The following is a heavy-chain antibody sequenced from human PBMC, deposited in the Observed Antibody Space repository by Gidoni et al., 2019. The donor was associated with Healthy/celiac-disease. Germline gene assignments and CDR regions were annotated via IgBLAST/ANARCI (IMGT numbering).Heavy chain of an antibody. V-gene: IGHV5-51*01. J-gene: IGHJ5*02. CDR1: GYCLTRYW. D-gene: IGHD4-4*01. CDR3: ARHVTRVTTRYWFDP. CDR2: IYPGDSDT. Sequence: EVQLVQSGAEVNKPGDSLKISCKGSGYCLTRYWIGWVRQMPGKGLEWMGIIYPGDSDTRYNPSFQGQVTISADKSISTAYLQWSSLKASDTAMYYCARHVTRVTTRYWFDPWGQGTLVTVSS.